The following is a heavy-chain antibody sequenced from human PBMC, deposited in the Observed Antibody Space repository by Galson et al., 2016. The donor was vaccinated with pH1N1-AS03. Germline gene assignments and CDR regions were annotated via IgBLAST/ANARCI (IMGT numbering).Heavy chain of an antibody. CDR2: IYYSGST. CDR3: ARHLSAYDSSGYYDE. J-gene: IGHJ4*02. V-gene: IGHV4-59*08. D-gene: IGHD3-22*01. CDR1: GGSMSSYY. Sequence: SETLSLTCTVSGGSMSSYYWSWIRQPPGKGLEWIGYIYYSGSTNYNPSLKRRVTISVDTSKNQFSLKLTSVTAADTAVYYCARHLSAYDSSGYYDEWGQGTLVTVSS.